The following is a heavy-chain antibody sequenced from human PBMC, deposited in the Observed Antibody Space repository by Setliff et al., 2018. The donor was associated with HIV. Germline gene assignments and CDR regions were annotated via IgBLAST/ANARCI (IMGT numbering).Heavy chain of an antibody. CDR3: ARDFYWSGFCDY. J-gene: IGHJ4*02. CDR2: IYYTGST. V-gene: IGHV4-59*01. CDR1: CGSIRSNN. Sequence: SETMSLPCTSSCGSIRSNNSSWLRHTPGKGLDWSGYIYYTGSTNYNPSLQSRVTISRDTSKNQFSLKLSSVTSADTAVYYCARDFYWSGFCDYWGQGTLVTVSS. D-gene: IGHD3-3*01.